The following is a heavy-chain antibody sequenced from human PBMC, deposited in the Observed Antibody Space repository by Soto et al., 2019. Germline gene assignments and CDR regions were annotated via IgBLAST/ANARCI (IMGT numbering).Heavy chain of an antibody. CDR2: IYYSGST. J-gene: IGHJ4*02. CDR1: GGSISSGGYY. CDR3: ARDPISRWHTGIVGATGFDY. V-gene: IGHV4-31*03. D-gene: IGHD1-26*01. Sequence: PSETLCLTCTVSGGSISSGGYYWSWIRQHPGKGLEWIGYIYYSGSTYYNPSLKSRVTISVDTSKNQFSLKLSSVTAADTAVYYCARDPISRWHTGIVGATGFDYWGQGTLVTVSS.